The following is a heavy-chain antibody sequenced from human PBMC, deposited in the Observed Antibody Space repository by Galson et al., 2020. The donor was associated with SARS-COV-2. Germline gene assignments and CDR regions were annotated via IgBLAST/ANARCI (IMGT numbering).Heavy chain of an antibody. CDR2: IYHSGST. J-gene: IGHJ4*02. CDR3: AAWGVSSWDPAALLY. CDR1: GGSISSSNW. D-gene: IGHD6-13*01. V-gene: IGHV4-4*02. Sequence: SETLSLTCAVSGGSISSSNWWSWVRQPPGKGLEWIGEIYHSGSTNYNPSLKSRVTISVDKSKNQFSLKLSSVTAADTAVYYCAAWGVSSWDPAALLYWGQGTLVTVSS.